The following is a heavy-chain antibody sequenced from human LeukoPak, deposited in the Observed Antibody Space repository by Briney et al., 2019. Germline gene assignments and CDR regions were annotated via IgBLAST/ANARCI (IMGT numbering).Heavy chain of an antibody. V-gene: IGHV3-7*01. J-gene: IGHJ4*02. CDR1: GFIFSSYW. Sequence: GGSLRLSCAASGFIFSSYWMAWVRQAPGKGLEWVANIKEDGSDKNYVDSVKGRFTISRDNAKNSLYLQMNSLRAEDTAVYYCARDLLDYWGQGTLVTVSS. CDR3: ARDLLDY. CDR2: IKEDGSDK.